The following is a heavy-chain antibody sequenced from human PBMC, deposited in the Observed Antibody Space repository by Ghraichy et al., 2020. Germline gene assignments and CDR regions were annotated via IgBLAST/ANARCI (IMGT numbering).Heavy chain of an antibody. V-gene: IGHV1-18*01. J-gene: IGHJ4*02. CDR3: ARGQSRDGYNYEEK. CDR1: GYTFTSYG. CDR2: ISAYNGNT. Sequence: ASVKVSCKASGYTFTSYGISWVRQAPGQGLEWMGWISAYNGNTNYAQKLQGRITMTTDTSTSTAYMELRSLRSDDTAVYYCARGQSRDGYNYEEKWGQGTLVTVSS. D-gene: IGHD5-24*01.